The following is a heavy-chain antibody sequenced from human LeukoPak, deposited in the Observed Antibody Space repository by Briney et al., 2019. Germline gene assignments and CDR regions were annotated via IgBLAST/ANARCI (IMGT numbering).Heavy chain of an antibody. CDR1: GGSISSYY. CDR2: IYTSGST. V-gene: IGHV4-4*07. CDR3: VSTAYNDFWSGRPGYFDY. D-gene: IGHD3-3*01. Sequence: PSETLSLTCTVSGGSISSYYWSWIRQPAGKGLEWIGRIYTSGSTNYNPSLKSRVTMSVDTSKNQFSLKLSSVTAADTAVYCCVSTAYNDFWSGRPGYFDYWGQGALVTVSS. J-gene: IGHJ4*02.